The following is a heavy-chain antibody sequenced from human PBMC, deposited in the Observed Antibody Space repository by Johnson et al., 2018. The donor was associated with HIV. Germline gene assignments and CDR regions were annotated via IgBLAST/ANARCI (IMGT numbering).Heavy chain of an antibody. CDR2: IKTDGRGT. Sequence: EVQLVESGGGLVQPGGSLKLSCAASGFTFSDHWMYWVRQAPGKGLVWVSRIKTDGRGTNYADSVRGRFTISRDDAKNTLYLQMNSLRPEDTAVYYCARDGWDMVTRGSFDVWGQGTVVTVSS. J-gene: IGHJ3*01. CDR1: GFTFSDHW. CDR3: ARDGWDMVTRGSFDV. V-gene: IGHV3-74*01. D-gene: IGHD5-18*01.